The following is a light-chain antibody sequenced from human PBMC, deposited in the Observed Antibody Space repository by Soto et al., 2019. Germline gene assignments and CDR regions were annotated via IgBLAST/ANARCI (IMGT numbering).Light chain of an antibody. CDR1: SSNIGVNF. CDR3: AAWDDSLNVSV. CDR2: KND. J-gene: IGLJ1*01. V-gene: IGLV1-47*01. Sequence: QSALTQPPSASGTPGQRVIVSCSGSSSNIGVNFVSWYQQLPGTAPKLLIYKNDQRPSGVPDRFSGSTSGTSASLAISGLLFDDEADYYCAAWDDSLNVSVFGAGTKLTVL.